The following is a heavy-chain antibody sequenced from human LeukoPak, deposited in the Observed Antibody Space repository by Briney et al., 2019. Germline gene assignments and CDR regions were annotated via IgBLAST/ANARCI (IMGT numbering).Heavy chain of an antibody. V-gene: IGHV3-11*01. J-gene: IGHJ4*02. CDR1: GFTFSDYH. Sequence: PGGSLRLSCAASGFTFSDYHMSWLRQAPGKGLKWVSYVTSSGNTLEYADSVKGRFIISRDNDKNSLLLQMNSLRADDTAVYYCARARRGGPFDYWGQGTLVTVSS. CDR2: VTSSGNTL. CDR3: ARARRGGPFDY. D-gene: IGHD3-16*01.